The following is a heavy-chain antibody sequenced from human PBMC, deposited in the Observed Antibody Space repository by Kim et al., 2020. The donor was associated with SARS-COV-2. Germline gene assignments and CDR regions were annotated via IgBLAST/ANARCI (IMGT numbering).Heavy chain of an antibody. D-gene: IGHD6-13*01. J-gene: IGHJ5*02. V-gene: IGHV4-31*03. CDR3: ARCKSSSCHGWFDP. CDR2: IYYSGST. CDR1: GGSISSGSYY. Sequence: SETLSLTCTVSGGSISSGSYYWSWIRQHPGKGLEWIGYIYYSGSTYYNPSLKSRVTISVDTSKNQFSLKLSSVTAADTAVYYCARCKSSSCHGWFDPWGQGTLVTVSS.